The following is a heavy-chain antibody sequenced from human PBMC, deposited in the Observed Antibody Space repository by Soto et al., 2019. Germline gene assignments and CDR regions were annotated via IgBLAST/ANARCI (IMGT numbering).Heavy chain of an antibody. CDR3: AKDTPLGSNTAMVNGFDY. Sequence: QVQLVESGGGVVQPGRSLRLSCAASGFTFSSYGMHWVRQAPGKGLEWVAVISYDGSNKYYADSVKGRFTISRDNSENAGYLQMNSLSAEDTAVYYCAKDTPLGSNTAMVNGFDYWGQGTLVTVSS. CDR1: GFTFSSYG. J-gene: IGHJ4*02. D-gene: IGHD5-18*01. V-gene: IGHV3-30*18. CDR2: ISYDGSNK.